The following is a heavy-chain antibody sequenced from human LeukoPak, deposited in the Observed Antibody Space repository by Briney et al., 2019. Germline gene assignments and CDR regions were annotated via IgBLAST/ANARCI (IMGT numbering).Heavy chain of an antibody. Sequence: SETLSLTCTVSGGSISSYYWSWIRQPPGKGLEWIGYIYYSGSTNYNPSLKSRVTISVDTSKNQFSLKLSSVTAADTAVYCCARGEYSFDPWGQGTLVTVSS. CDR3: ARGEYSFDP. CDR2: IYYSGST. CDR1: GGSISSYY. D-gene: IGHD6-6*01. J-gene: IGHJ5*02. V-gene: IGHV4-59*01.